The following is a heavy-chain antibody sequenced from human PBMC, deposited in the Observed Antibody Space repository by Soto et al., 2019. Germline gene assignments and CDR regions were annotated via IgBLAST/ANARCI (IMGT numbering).Heavy chain of an antibody. CDR3: ASTKYDSSAYYYWYLGL. D-gene: IGHD3-22*01. CDR2: IIRIFGTA. CDR1: EDNFRNYA. V-gene: IGHV1-69*06. J-gene: IGHJ2*01. Sequence: SVKVSCKASEDNFRNYAISWGRQAPEQGLEWMGGIIRIFGTANYAQKFQGRVTITADTSANTVYLELSSLRSEDTAVYYCASTKYDSSAYYYWYLGLWGRGTLVTVSS.